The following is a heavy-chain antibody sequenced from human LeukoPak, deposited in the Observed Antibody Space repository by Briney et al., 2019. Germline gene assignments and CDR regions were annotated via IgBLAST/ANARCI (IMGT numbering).Heavy chain of an antibody. CDR3: ASPRSGYRYTFDY. V-gene: IGHV4-4*09. CDR1: RFIFSNYW. Sequence: SGGSLRLSCEASRFIFSNYWRSWIRQAPGKGLEWIGYISTSGSTNYNPSLKSRVSISLDTSKNRFSLNLNFVTAADTAVYYCASPRSGYRYTFDYWGQGALVTVSS. J-gene: IGHJ4*02. D-gene: IGHD3-22*01. CDR2: ISTSGST.